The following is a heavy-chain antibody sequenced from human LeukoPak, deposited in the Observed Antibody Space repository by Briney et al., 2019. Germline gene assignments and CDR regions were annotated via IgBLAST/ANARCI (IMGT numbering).Heavy chain of an antibody. Sequence: ASVKVSCKASGYTFTSYYMHWVRQAPGQGLEWMGIINPSGGSTSYAQKFQGRVTMTRDTSISTAYMELSRLRSDDTAVYYCARVEVGLNIPFDYWGQGTLVTVSS. CDR3: ARVEVGLNIPFDY. CDR2: INPSGGST. V-gene: IGHV1-46*01. J-gene: IGHJ4*02. CDR1: GYTFTSYY. D-gene: IGHD2-21*01.